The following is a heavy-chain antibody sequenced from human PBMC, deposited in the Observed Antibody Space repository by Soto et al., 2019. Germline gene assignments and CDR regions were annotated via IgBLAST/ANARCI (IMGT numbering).Heavy chain of an antibody. CDR1: GGSVNGHY. CDR3: ATRITVFGLLIPPFDP. J-gene: IGHJ5*02. V-gene: IGHV4-34*01. D-gene: IGHD3-3*01. CDR2: INHTGGT. Sequence: SETLSLTCAVYGGSVNGHYWNWIRQPPGKGLEWIGEINHTGGTHYNPSLKSRVTMSVDTSKNQFSLRLSSVTAADTAIYYCATRITVFGLLIPPFDPWGQGTQVTVSS.